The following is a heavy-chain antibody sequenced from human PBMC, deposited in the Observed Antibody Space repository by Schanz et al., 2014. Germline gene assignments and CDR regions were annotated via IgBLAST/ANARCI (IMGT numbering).Heavy chain of an antibody. J-gene: IGHJ4*02. CDR1: GGSFSGYY. CDR2: INQSGDT. CDR3: ARLYCSTPGCYVSPNGFAKDY. D-gene: IGHD2-2*01. Sequence: QVQLQQWGAGLLKPSETLSLTCAVSGGSFSGYYWSWIRQPPDTGLEWIGEINQSGDTNYNPSLKSRVTISFDTSNNHFPLKLRSVTAADTAVYYCARLYCSTPGCYVSPNGFAKDYWGQGTLVTVSS. V-gene: IGHV4-34*01.